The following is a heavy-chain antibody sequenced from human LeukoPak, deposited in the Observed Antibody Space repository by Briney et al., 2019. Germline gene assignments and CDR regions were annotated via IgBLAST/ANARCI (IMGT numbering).Heavy chain of an antibody. D-gene: IGHD3-22*01. V-gene: IGHV4-39*07. CDR1: GASISSSSYY. Sequence: SETLSLTCTVSGASISSSSYYWGWIRQPPGKGLEWIGSIYYSGSTYYNLSLKSRVTISVDTSKNQFSLKLSSVTAADTAVYYCARLTMIVVVNDYYMDVWGKGTTVTVSS. CDR3: ARLTMIVVVNDYYMDV. CDR2: IYYSGST. J-gene: IGHJ6*03.